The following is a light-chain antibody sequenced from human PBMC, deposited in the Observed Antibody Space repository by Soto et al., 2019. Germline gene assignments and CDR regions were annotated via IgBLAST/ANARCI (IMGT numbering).Light chain of an antibody. Sequence: EVVLTQSQATLSLSPGERAILSCRASQSVSSYLAWYQQKPGQPPSLVIYDASNTATGVPARFSGSGSGTDFTLTINTLEPEDFAVYYCQQRSDWPATFGPGTKVDI. V-gene: IGKV3-11*01. CDR3: QQRSDWPAT. CDR2: DAS. J-gene: IGKJ3*01. CDR1: QSVSSY.